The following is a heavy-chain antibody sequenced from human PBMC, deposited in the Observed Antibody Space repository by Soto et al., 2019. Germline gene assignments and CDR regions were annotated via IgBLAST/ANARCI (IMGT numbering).Heavy chain of an antibody. CDR3: ARAPYYDFWSGYYPPSWFDP. CDR1: GGSISSGGYY. CDR2: IYYSGST. J-gene: IGHJ5*02. Sequence: QVQLQESGPGLVKPSQTLSLTCTVSGGSISSGGYYWSWIGQHPGKGLEWIGYIYYSGSTYYNPSLTSRVTISVDTSKNQFSLKLSSVTSADTAVYSCARAPYYDFWSGYYPPSWFDPWGQGTLVTVSS. V-gene: IGHV4-31*03. D-gene: IGHD3-3*01.